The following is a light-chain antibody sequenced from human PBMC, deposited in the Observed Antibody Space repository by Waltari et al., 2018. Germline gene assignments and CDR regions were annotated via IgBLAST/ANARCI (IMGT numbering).Light chain of an antibody. J-gene: IGKJ2*01. CDR2: GAA. V-gene: IGKV3-15*01. Sequence: EIVMTQSPVTLSVSPGERATLSCRASQSVSSNLAWYQQKPGQAPRLLIYGAATRATGIPARFSGSGSGTEFTLTISSLQSEDFAVYYYQQYNNWPPYTFGQGTKLEIK. CDR3: QQYNNWPPYT. CDR1: QSVSSN.